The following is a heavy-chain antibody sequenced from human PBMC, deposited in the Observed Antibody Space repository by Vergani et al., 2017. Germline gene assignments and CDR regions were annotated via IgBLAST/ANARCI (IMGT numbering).Heavy chain of an antibody. CDR3: ARDTLGDSAFSKNWYFDL. CDR2: IKPNSGGT. J-gene: IGHJ2*01. D-gene: IGHD2-21*01. V-gene: IGHV1-2*02. Sequence: QVQLVQSGAEVKKPGASVKVSCKASGYTFTGYYMHWVRQAPGQGLEWMGWIKPNSGGTNYAQKFQGRVTMTRDTSISTAYMELSRLRSDDTAVYYCARDTLGDSAFSKNWYFDLWGRGTLVTVSS. CDR1: GYTFTGYY.